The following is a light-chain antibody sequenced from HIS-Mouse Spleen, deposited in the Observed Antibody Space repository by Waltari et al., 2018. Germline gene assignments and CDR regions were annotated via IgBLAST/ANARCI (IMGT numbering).Light chain of an antibody. CDR2: EDN. Sequence: FMLTQPHSVSESPGKTVTISCTGSSGSIASNYVQRYQQRPGSAPTTVIYEDNQRPSGVPDRFSGSIDSSSNSASLTISGLKTEDEADYYCQSYDSSNWVFGGGTKLTVL. CDR1: SGSIASNY. V-gene: IGLV6-57*02. J-gene: IGLJ3*02. CDR3: QSYDSSNWV.